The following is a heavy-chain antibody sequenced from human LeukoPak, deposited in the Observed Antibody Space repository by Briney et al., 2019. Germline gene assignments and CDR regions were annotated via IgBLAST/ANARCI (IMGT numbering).Heavy chain of an antibody. CDR3: ARPGRRDHGGNSVAFDI. CDR1: GGSSSGYY. Sequence: SETLSLTCTVSGGSSSGYYWNWIRQPPGKGLEWIGFIYNAGNTNYNPSLKSRVTISADPTKNQVSLNLSSVTAADTAVYYCARPGRRDHGGNSVAFDIWGQGTMVTVSS. D-gene: IGHD4-23*01. CDR2: IYNAGNT. V-gene: IGHV4-59*08. J-gene: IGHJ3*02.